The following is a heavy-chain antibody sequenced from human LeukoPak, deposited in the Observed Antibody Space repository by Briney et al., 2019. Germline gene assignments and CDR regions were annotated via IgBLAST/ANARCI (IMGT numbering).Heavy chain of an antibody. V-gene: IGHV3-21*01. CDR3: ARVMGGPTSEPFDY. Sequence: PGGSLRLSRAASGFTFSSYSMNGVPQAPGRGREGGSPISSSSSYIYYAASVKGRFTISRDNAKHTLYLQMNSLRAEDTAVYYCARVMGGPTSEPFDYWGQGTLVTVSS. CDR2: ISSSSSYI. D-gene: IGHD1-14*01. J-gene: IGHJ4*02. CDR1: GFTFSSYS.